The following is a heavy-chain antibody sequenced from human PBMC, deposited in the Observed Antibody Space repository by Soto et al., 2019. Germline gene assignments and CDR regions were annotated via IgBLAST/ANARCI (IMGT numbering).Heavy chain of an antibody. CDR3: ARPAYCNSASCYRLDY. V-gene: IGHV3-33*01. J-gene: IGHJ4*02. CDR2: IWSDGSNK. CDR1: GFTFSSYG. Sequence: PGGSLRLSCAASGFTFSSYGMNWVRRAPGKGLEWVAVIWSDGSNKDYTDSVKGRFAISRDNSKNTLYLEMNSLRAEDTAVYFCARPAYCNSASCYRLDYWGQGTLVTVS. D-gene: IGHD2-2*02.